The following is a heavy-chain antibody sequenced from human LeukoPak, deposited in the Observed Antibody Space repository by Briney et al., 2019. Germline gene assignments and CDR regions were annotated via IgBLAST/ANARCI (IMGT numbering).Heavy chain of an antibody. Sequence: SETLSLTCVVSGGSISSGGYSWSWIRQPPGKGLEWIGYIYHSGSTYYNPSLKSRVTISVDTSKNQFSLKLSSVTAADTAVYYCARGADDSILSWFDPWGQGTLVTVSS. CDR2: IYHSGST. CDR1: GGSISSGGYS. V-gene: IGHV4-30-2*01. CDR3: ARGADDSILSWFDP. D-gene: IGHD3-22*01. J-gene: IGHJ5*02.